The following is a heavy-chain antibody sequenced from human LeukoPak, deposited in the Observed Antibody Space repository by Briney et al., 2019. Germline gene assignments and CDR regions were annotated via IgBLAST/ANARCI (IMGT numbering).Heavy chain of an antibody. V-gene: IGHV3-21*01. CDR3: ARAPAREYQLLLGY. CDR1: GFPFDHYS. D-gene: IGHD2-2*01. J-gene: IGHJ4*02. Sequence: PGGSLRLSCAASGFPFDHYSMNWVRQAPGKGLEWVSSISGSSSYIYYADSVNGRFTISRDNAKNSLYLQMNSLRAEDTAVFYCARAPAREYQLLLGYWGQGTLVTVSS. CDR2: ISGSSSYI.